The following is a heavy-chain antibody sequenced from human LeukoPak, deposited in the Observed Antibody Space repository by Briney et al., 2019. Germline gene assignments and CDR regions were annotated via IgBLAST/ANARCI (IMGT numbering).Heavy chain of an antibody. J-gene: IGHJ6*02. D-gene: IGHD6-6*01. CDR3: ARRGPAGSSSSGMDV. V-gene: IGHV6-1*01. CDR1: GDSVSSNSAT. CDR2: TYFRSKWYN. Sequence: SHTVSLTCAISGDSVSSNSATWNWIWQSPSRGLEWRGRTYFRSKWYNDYAVSVKSRITINPDTSKNQFSLQLDSVTPEDTAAYYCARRGPAGSSSSGMDVWGQGTTVTVSS.